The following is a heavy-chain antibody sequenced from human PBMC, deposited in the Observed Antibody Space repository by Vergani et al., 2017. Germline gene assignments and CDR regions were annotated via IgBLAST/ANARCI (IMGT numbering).Heavy chain of an antibody. CDR1: GFTFSSYS. V-gene: IGHV3-74*02. J-gene: IGHJ2*01. D-gene: IGHD1-26*01. CDR2: INSDGSST. Sequence: EVQLVESGGGLVKPGGSLRLSCAASGFTFSSYSMNWVRQAPGKGLEWVSRINSDGSSTSYADSVKGRFTISRDNAKNTLYLQMNSLRAEDTAVYYCARGGSYSNWYFDLWGRGTLVTVSS. CDR3: ARGGSYSNWYFDL.